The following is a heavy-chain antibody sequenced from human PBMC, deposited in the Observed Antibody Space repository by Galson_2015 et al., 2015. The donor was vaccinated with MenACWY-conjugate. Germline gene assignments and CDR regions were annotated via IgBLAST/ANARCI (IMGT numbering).Heavy chain of an antibody. CDR3: ARAYSSGWNRNWLDS. D-gene: IGHD6-19*01. J-gene: IGHJ5*01. Sequence: SLRLSCAASGFIFSGYGMHWVRQAPGKGLEWVSFMRNDGSNKYYANSVKGRFTISRENSKNTLYLQMNSLRPDDTAVYYCARAYSSGWNRNWLDSWGQGTLVTVSS. V-gene: IGHV3-30*02. CDR2: MRNDGSNK. CDR1: GFIFSGYG.